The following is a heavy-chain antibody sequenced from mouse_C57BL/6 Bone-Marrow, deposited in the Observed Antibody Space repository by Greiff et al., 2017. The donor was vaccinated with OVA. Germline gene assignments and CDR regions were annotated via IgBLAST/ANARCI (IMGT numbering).Heavy chain of an antibody. CDR1: GFTFSDYG. CDR2: ISSGSSTI. CDR3: IYAMDY. Sequence: EVKLVESGGGLVKPGGSLKLSCAASGFTFSDYGMHWVRQAPEQGLEWVAYISSGSSTISSADTVKGRFTISRDNAKNTLFLQLTSLRSEDTAMYYCIYAMDYWGQGTSVTVSS. V-gene: IGHV5-17*01. J-gene: IGHJ4*01.